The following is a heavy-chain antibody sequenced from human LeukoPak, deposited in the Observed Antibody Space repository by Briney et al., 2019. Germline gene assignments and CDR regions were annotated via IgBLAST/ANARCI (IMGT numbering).Heavy chain of an antibody. CDR2: ISYDGSNK. V-gene: IGHV3-30*18. CDR3: AKDISGSDSSGNY. CDR1: GFTFSSYG. Sequence: GGSLRLSCAASGFTFSSYGMHWVRQAPGKGLEWVAVISYDGSNKYYADSVKGRFTISRDNSKNTLYLQMNSLRAEDTAVYYCAKDISGSDSSGNYWSQGTLVTVSS. J-gene: IGHJ4*02. D-gene: IGHD3-22*01.